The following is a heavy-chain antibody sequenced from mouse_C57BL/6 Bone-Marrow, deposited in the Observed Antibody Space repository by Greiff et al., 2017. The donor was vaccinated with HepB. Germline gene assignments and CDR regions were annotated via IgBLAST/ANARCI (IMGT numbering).Heavy chain of an antibody. CDR1: GHAFSSPW. J-gene: IGHJ2*01. Sequence: VQLQQFGPELVKPGALVKIFRKASGHAFSSPWLNWVKQRPGKGLEWIGRIYPGDGDTNYNGKFKGKATLTADKSSSTAYMQLSSLTSEDSAVYFCARWEDYGSSGFDYWGQGTTLTVSS. CDR2: IYPGDGDT. V-gene: IGHV1-82*01. CDR3: ARWEDYGSSGFDY. D-gene: IGHD1-1*01.